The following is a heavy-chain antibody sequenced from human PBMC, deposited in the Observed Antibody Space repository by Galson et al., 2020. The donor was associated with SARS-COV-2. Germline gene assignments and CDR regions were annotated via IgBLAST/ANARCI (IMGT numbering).Heavy chain of an antibody. Sequence: ETSETLSLTCSVPDGPMSSYYWSWIRQPPGKGLEGIGYISYSGSANYNPSLRSRVTISVDLSKNQFPLKVTSVTAADTAVYYCARDPAPLYGDNYYYGMDVWGRGTTVTVSS. CDR1: DGPMSSYY. CDR2: ISYSGSA. D-gene: IGHD4-17*01. V-gene: IGHV4-59*01. CDR3: ARDPAPLYGDNYYYGMDV. J-gene: IGHJ6*02.